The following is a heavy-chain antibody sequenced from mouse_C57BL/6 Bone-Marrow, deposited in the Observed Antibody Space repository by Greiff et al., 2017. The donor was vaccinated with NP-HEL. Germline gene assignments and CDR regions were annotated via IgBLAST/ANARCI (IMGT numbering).Heavy chain of an antibody. V-gene: IGHV1-69*01. D-gene: IGHD1-1*01. CDR2: IDPSDSYT. CDR3: AREGGSSYYWYFDV. Sequence: QVQLQQPGAELVMPGASVKLSCKASGYTFTSYWMHWVKQRPGQGLEWVGEIDPSDSYTNYNQKFKGKSTLTVDKSSSTAYMQLSSLTSEDSAVYYCAREGGSSYYWYFDVWGTGTTVTVSS. CDR1: GYTFTSYW. J-gene: IGHJ1*03.